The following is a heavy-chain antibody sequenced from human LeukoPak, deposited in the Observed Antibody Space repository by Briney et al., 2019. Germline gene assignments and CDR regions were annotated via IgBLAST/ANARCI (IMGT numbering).Heavy chain of an antibody. V-gene: IGHV1-69*05. Sequence: GASVKVSCKASGGTFSSYAISWVRQAPGQGLEWMGRIIPIFGTANYAQKFQGRVTITTDESTSTAYMELSSLRSEDTAAYYCARDFTQGWFDPWGQGTLVTVSS. CDR3: ARDFTQGWFDP. CDR1: GGTFSSYA. J-gene: IGHJ5*02. CDR2: IIPIFGTA.